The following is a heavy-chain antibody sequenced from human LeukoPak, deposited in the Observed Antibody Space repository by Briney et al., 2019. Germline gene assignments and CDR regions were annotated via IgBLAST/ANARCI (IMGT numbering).Heavy chain of an antibody. D-gene: IGHD6-19*01. CDR3: ARVRQWKANYYYYYMDV. J-gene: IGHJ6*03. Sequence: PGGSLRLSCAASGFTFSSYSMNWVRQAPGKGLEWVSFISSSSDYIYYADSVKGRFTISRDNAKSSLDLQMNSLRAEDTAVYYCARVRQWKANYYYYYMDVWGKGTTVTVSS. V-gene: IGHV3-21*06. CDR1: GFTFSSYS. CDR2: ISSSSDYI.